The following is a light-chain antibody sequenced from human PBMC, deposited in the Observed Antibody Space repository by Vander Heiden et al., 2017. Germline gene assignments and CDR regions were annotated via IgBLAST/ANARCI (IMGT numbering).Light chain of an antibody. CDR3: QQYDSYPWT. Sequence: DTQMTSAPSTLYASVGDRVTIICRASRSITTLLVWYQQKPGKAPHLLISKASNLETGVSSKFSGSGSGTEFTLTISNLQPGDFATYYCQQYDSYPWTFGQGTKVEI. V-gene: IGKV1-5*03. CDR1: RSITTL. CDR2: KAS. J-gene: IGKJ1*01.